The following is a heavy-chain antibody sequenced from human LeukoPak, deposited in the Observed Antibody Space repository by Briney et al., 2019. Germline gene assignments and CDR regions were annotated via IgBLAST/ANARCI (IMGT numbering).Heavy chain of an antibody. J-gene: IGHJ4*02. CDR2: IYPGDSDT. V-gene: IGHV5-51*01. CDR3: ARGPIGDSSGYYPYVEY. Sequence: GESLKISCKGSGYIFTSYWIGWVRQMPGKGLEWMGIIYPGDSDTRYSPSFQGQVTISADKSISTAYLQWSSLKASDTAMYYCARGPIGDSSGYYPYVEYWGQGTLVTVSS. CDR1: GYIFTSYW. D-gene: IGHD3-22*01.